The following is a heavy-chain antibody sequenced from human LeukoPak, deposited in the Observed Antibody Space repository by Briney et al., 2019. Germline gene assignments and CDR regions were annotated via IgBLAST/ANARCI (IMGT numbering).Heavy chain of an antibody. Sequence: ASVKVSCKASGGTFSSYAISWVRQAPGQGLEWMGWINPNSGGTNYAQKFQGRVTMTRDTSISTAYMELSRLRSDDTAVCYCAREELVVVPAAQWDAFDIWGQGTMVTVSS. J-gene: IGHJ3*02. CDR3: AREELVVVPAAQWDAFDI. CDR1: GGTFSSYA. V-gene: IGHV1-2*02. D-gene: IGHD2-2*01. CDR2: INPNSGGT.